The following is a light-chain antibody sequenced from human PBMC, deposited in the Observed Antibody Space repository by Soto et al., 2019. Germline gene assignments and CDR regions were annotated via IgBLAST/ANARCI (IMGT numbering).Light chain of an antibody. Sequence: EIVMTQSPATLSVSPGERANLSCRASQSVSSNLAWYQQKPGQAPRLLIYGASTRATGIPARFSGSGSGAEFTLTNSSLQSENFAVYYCQQYNNWPPLTFGGGTKVEIK. CDR2: GAS. J-gene: IGKJ4*01. CDR3: QQYNNWPPLT. CDR1: QSVSSN. V-gene: IGKV3-15*01.